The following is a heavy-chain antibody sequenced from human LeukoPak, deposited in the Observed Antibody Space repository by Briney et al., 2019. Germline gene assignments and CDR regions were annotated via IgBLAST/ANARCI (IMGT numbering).Heavy chain of an antibody. V-gene: IGHV3-9*01. CDR1: GFTFDDYA. D-gene: IGHD6-13*01. Sequence: PGGALRLSCAASGFTFDDYAMHWVRQAPGKGLEWVSGISWNSGSIGYADSVKGRFTISRDNAKNSLYLQMNSLRAEDTALYYCAKVQQQLGLHYWYFDLWGRGTLVTVSS. J-gene: IGHJ2*01. CDR2: ISWNSGSI. CDR3: AKVQQQLGLHYWYFDL.